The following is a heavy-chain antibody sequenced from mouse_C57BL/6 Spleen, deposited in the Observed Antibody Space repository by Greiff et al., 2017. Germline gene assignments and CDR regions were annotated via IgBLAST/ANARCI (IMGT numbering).Heavy chain of an antibody. D-gene: IGHD4-1*01. Sequence: VQLQQSGPELVKPGASVKISCKASGYTFTDYYMNWVKQSHGKSLEWIGDINPNNGGTSYNQKFKGKATLTVDKSSSTAYMELRSLTSEDSAVSYGARWDQTMDEWSQGTSGPVTS. J-gene: IGHJ4*01. CDR3: ARWDQTMDE. V-gene: IGHV1-26*01. CDR1: GYTFTDYY. CDR2: INPNNGGT.